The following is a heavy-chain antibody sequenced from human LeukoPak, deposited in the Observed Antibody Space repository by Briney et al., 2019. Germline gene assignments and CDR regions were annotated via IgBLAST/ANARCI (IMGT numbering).Heavy chain of an antibody. CDR3: ATPSIAVAGTDPWDY. J-gene: IGHJ4*02. CDR2: FDPEDGET. Sequence: GASVKVSCKVSGYTHTELSMHWVRQAPGKGLEWMGGFDPEDGETIYAQKFQGRVTMTEDTSTDTAYMELSSLRSEDTAVYYCATPSIAVAGTDPWDYWGQGTLVTVSS. CDR1: GYTHTELS. D-gene: IGHD6-19*01. V-gene: IGHV1-24*01.